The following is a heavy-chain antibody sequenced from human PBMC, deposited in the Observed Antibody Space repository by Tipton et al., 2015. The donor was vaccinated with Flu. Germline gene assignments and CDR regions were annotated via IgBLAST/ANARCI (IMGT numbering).Heavy chain of an antibody. CDR3: AARNNWRSRIEY. D-gene: IGHD1-20*01. J-gene: IGHJ4*02. CDR2: VHQTGTT. Sequence: TLSFTCSVSGDSIGSDYCWGWIRQPPGMGLEWIGDVHQTGTTYYNPSLRRRVTTAVDRPKNQFSLKQSSVTAADTAIYYCAARNNWRSRIEYWGRGTLVTVSS. V-gene: IGHV4-38-2*01. CDR1: GDSIGSDYC.